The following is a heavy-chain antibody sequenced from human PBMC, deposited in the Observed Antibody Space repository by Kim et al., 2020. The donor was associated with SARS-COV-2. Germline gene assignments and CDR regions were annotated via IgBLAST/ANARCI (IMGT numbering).Heavy chain of an antibody. J-gene: IGHJ4*02. D-gene: IGHD3-3*01. Sequence: SLKSQVTISVDTSKNQFSLKLSFVTAADTAVYYCARGRITIFGVVTEFDYWGQGTLVTVSS. V-gene: IGHV4-31*01. CDR3: ARGRITIFGVVTEFDY.